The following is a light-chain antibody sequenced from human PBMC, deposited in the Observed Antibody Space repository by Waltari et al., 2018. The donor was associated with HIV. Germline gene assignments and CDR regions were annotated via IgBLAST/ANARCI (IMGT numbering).Light chain of an antibody. Sequence: QSALTQPASVSGSPGQSITISCTGTSGDVGSYNFVSWYQLHPGKAPKLIVYEDIKRPSGVSDRFSGSQSRNTASLASPGLQAEHEADSCCWAFAGFSNILFGGGTNLTVL. V-gene: IGLV2-23*01. J-gene: IGLJ2*01. CDR2: EDI. CDR1: SGDVGSYNF. CDR3: WAFAGFSNIL.